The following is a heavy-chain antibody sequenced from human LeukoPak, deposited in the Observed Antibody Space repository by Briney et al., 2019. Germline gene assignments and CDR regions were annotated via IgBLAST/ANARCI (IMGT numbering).Heavy chain of an antibody. D-gene: IGHD3-22*01. CDR2: IYYSGST. CDR1: GVTISSYY. CDR3: ARIDSSGYSYGMDV. V-gene: IGHV4-59*01. Sequence: PSETLSLTCTVSGVTISSYYWSWIRQPPGKGLEWMGYIYYSGSTNYNPSLKSLVTISVNTSKNHCSLKLSSVTAADTAVYSCARIDSSGYSYGMDVWGQGTTVTVSS. J-gene: IGHJ6*02.